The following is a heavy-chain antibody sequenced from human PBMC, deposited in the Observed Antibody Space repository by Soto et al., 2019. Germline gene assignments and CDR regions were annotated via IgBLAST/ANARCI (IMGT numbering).Heavy chain of an antibody. CDR3: ERVYYDSRGFDY. CDR2: IYSGGST. D-gene: IGHD3-22*01. V-gene: IGHV3-53*01. CDR1: GFTVSSNY. Sequence: GGSLRLSCAASGFTVSSNYMSWVRQAPGKGLEWVSVIYSGGSTYYADSVKGRFTISRDNSKNTLYLQMNSLRAEDTAVYYCERVYYDSRGFDYWGQGTLVTVSS. J-gene: IGHJ4*02.